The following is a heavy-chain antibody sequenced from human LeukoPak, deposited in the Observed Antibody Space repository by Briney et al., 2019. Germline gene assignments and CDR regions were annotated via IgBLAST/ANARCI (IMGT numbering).Heavy chain of an antibody. CDR2: ISGYNGNT. Sequence: ASVKVSCKASGYTFNTYGITWVRQAPGQGLEWMGWISGYNGNTIYAQKLQGRVTMTTDTSTRTANMELRSLRSDDTAVYYCARGGGGYNWFDPWGPGTLVTVSS. D-gene: IGHD3-16*01. V-gene: IGHV1-18*01. CDR3: ARGGGGYNWFDP. CDR1: GYTFNTYG. J-gene: IGHJ5*02.